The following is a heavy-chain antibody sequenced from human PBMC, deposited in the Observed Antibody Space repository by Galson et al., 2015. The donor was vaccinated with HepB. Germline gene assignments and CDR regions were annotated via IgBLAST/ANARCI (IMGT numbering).Heavy chain of an antibody. CDR2: INPNSGGT. CDR3: ARGLPRGAAGTRGAFDI. D-gene: IGHD6-13*01. V-gene: IGHV1-2*02. CDR1: GYTFTGYY. Sequence: SVKVSCKASGYTFTGYYMHWVRQAPGQGLEWMGWINPNSGGTNYAQKFQGRVTMTRDTSISTAYMELSRLRSDDTAVYYCARGLPRGAAGTRGAFDIWGQGTMVTVSS. J-gene: IGHJ3*02.